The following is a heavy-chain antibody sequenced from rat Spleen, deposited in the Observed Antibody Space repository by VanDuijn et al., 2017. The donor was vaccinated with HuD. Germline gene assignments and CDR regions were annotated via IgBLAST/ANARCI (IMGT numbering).Heavy chain of an antibody. CDR2: IWAGGGT. J-gene: IGHJ2*01. V-gene: IGHV2-72*01. D-gene: IGHD1-2*01. CDR3: ARADTLAAMGHY. CDR1: GFSLTSYH. Sequence: QVQLKESGPGLVQPSQTLSLTCTVSGFSLTSYHVSWVRQPPGKSLVWMGTIWAGGGTNYNSAVQSRLSISRDTSKSQVFLKMNSLQPEDTGTYYCARADTLAAMGHYWGQGVMATVSS.